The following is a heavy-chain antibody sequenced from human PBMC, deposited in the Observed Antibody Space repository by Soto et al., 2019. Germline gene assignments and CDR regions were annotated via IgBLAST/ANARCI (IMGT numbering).Heavy chain of an antibody. V-gene: IGHV3-48*01. Sequence: EVQLVESVGGLVQPGGSLRLSCAASGFTFSSYSMNWVRQAPGKGLEWVSYISSSSSTIYYADSVKGRFTISRDNAKNSLYLQLNSLRAEDTAVYYCARESPPGLNGFDPWGQGTLVTVAS. CDR1: GFTFSSYS. CDR2: ISSSSSTI. CDR3: ARESPPGLNGFDP. J-gene: IGHJ5*02.